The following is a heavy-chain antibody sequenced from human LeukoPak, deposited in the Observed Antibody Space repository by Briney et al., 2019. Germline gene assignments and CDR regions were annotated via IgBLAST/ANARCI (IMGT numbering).Heavy chain of an antibody. J-gene: IGHJ5*02. D-gene: IGHD5-12*01. Sequence: ASVKVSCTASGYTFTSYDINWVRQATGQGLEWIGYMNPNTGNTGYAQKFQGRVTMTRDTSISTAHMELSSLTSEDTAVYYCATTLRNKPPWGQGTLVTVSS. CDR2: MNPNTGNT. CDR1: GYTFTSYD. CDR3: ATTLRNKPP. V-gene: IGHV1-8*01.